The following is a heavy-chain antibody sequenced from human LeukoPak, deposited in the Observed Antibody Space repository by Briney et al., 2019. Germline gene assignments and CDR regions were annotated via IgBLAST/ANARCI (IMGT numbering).Heavy chain of an antibody. D-gene: IGHD3-22*01. V-gene: IGHV3-23*01. J-gene: IGHJ4*02. Sequence: PGGSLRLSCAASGFTFSSYAMSWVRQAPGKGLEWVSAISGSGGSTYYADSVKGRFTISRDNSKNTLYLQMNSLRAEDTAVYYCAKVLPHWGVVVVISGSAFDYWGQGTLVTVSS. CDR1: GFTFSSYA. CDR3: AKVLPHWGVVVVISGSAFDY. CDR2: ISGSGGST.